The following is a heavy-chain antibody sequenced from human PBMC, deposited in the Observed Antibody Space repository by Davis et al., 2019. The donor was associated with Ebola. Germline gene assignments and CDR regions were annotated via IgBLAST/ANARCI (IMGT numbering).Heavy chain of an antibody. CDR3: ARDATTVTTIWFDP. J-gene: IGHJ5*02. V-gene: IGHV1-18*01. D-gene: IGHD4-17*01. Sequence: AASVKVSCKTSGYTNSGYNLSWVRQAPGQGLEWIGRINVYNGHTNYAQNFQGRVTVSTDTSTSIAYMELRSLRSDDTALYYCARDATTVTTIWFDPWGQGTLITVS. CDR1: GYTNSGYN. CDR2: INVYNGHT.